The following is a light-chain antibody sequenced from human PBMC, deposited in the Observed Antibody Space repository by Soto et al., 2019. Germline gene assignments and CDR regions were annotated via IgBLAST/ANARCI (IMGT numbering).Light chain of an antibody. J-gene: IGKJ4*01. V-gene: IGKV1-5*03. Sequence: DIQMTQSPSTLSASVGDRVTITCRASQSISTWLAWYQQKPGKAPKLLIYKASSLEGGVPSRLGGSGSGTLFNITISSLQPDDFAAYYCQQYNTYPLTFGGGTTVDIK. CDR1: QSISTW. CDR3: QQYNTYPLT. CDR2: KAS.